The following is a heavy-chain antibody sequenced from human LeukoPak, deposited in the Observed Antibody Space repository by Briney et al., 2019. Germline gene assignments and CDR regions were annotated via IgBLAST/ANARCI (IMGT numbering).Heavy chain of an antibody. Sequence: GGSLRLSSSASGFTFRSYWMHWVRQAPGKGKVWVSRINSDGSSTSYADSVKGRFTISRDNAKNTLYLQMNSLRPEDTAVYYCARDREWLATFDYWGQGTLVTVSS. D-gene: IGHD6-19*01. J-gene: IGHJ4*02. CDR2: INSDGSST. CDR3: ARDREWLATFDY. V-gene: IGHV3-74*01. CDR1: GFTFRSYW.